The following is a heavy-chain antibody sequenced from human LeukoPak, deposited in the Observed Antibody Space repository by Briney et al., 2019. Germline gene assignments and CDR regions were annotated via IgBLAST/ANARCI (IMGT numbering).Heavy chain of an antibody. D-gene: IGHD3-22*01. CDR2: FDPEDGET. CDR3: ASQRVYYYDSSGYYYSVAYYFDY. Sequence: ASVKVSCKVSGYTLTELSMHWVRQAPGKGLEWMGGFDPEDGETIYAQKFQGRVTMTEDTSTDTAYMELSSLRSEDTAVYYCASQRVYYYDSSGYYYSVAYYFDYWGQGTLVTVSS. J-gene: IGHJ4*02. CDR1: GYTLTELS. V-gene: IGHV1-24*01.